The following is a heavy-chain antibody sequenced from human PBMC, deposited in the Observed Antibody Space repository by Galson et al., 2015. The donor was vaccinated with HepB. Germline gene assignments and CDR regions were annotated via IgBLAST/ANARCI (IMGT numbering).Heavy chain of an antibody. CDR1: GFTFNTYW. V-gene: IGHV3-7*03. CDR2: INQDGSEK. D-gene: IGHD4-17*01. CDR3: ASTTVTSYDAFDI. Sequence: SLRLSCAASGFTFNTYWMSWVRQAPGKGLQWVADINQDGSEKYYVDSVKGRFTISRDSAKKSLYLQMNSLRAEDTAMYYCASTTVTSYDAFDIWGQGTMVTVSS. J-gene: IGHJ3*02.